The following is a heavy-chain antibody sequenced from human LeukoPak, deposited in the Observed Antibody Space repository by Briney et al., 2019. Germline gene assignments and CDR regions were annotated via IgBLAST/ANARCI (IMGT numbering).Heavy chain of an antibody. V-gene: IGHV4-4*07. D-gene: IGHD3-16*01. Sequence: PSETLSLTCTVSGGSIRSYYWSWIRQPAGKGLEWIGRIDTSGNTNYNPSLKSRVTMPVDTSKNQYSLKLSSVTAADTAVYYCARAGGLGYYYYYYMDVWGKGTTVTVSS. CDR1: GGSIRSYY. CDR3: ARAGGLGYYYYYYMDV. CDR2: IDTSGNT. J-gene: IGHJ6*03.